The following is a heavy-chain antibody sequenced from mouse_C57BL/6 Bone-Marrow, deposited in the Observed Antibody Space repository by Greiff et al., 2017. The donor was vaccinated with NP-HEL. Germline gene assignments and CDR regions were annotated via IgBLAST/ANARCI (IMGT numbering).Heavy chain of an antibody. Sequence: VQVVESGAELARPGASVKLSCKASGYTFTSYGISWVKQRTGQGLEWIGEIYPRSGNNYYNEKFKGKVTLTADKSTSTAYMDRRSLTSADSAVYFSARLDNNMGYYAMDYWGQGTTVTVSS. J-gene: IGHJ4*01. V-gene: IGHV1-81*01. D-gene: IGHD1-3*01. CDR1: GYTFTSYG. CDR2: IYPRSGNN. CDR3: ARLDNNMGYYAMDY.